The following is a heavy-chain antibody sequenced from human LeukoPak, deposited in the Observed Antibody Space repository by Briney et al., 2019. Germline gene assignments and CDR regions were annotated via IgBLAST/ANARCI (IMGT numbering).Heavy chain of an antibody. J-gene: IGHJ4*02. D-gene: IGHD3-3*01. CDR3: ARALTYYDFWSGYPPFDY. Sequence: ASVKVSCKASGGTFSSYAISWVRQAPGQGLEWMGGIIPIFGTANYAQKFQGRVTITADESTSTAYMELSSLRSEDTAVSYCARALTYYDFWSGYPPFDYWGQGTLVTISS. CDR2: IIPIFGTA. V-gene: IGHV1-69*13. CDR1: GGTFSSYA.